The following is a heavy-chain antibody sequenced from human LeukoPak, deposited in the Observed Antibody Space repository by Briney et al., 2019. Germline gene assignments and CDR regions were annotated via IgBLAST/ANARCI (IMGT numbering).Heavy chain of an antibody. D-gene: IGHD1-26*01. CDR2: LSDIGSMI. CDR3: LKDGGIYPAWYFEY. J-gene: IGHJ4*02. CDR1: GFPFSNYA. Sequence: GGSLRLSCAASGFPFSNYAMTWVRQAPGKGLEWVSTLSDIGSMIYYADSVKGRFTISRDNSKNTVYLQMNSLRAEDTAVYYFLKDGGIYPAWYFEYWGQGTLVTVSS. V-gene: IGHV3-23*01.